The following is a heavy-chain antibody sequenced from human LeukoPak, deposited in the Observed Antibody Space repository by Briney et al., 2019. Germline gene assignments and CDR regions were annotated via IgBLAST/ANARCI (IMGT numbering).Heavy chain of an antibody. D-gene: IGHD2-2*01. CDR1: GGSISSYY. CDR3: ARDPVVVVPAAPQNYYYYGMDV. J-gene: IGHJ6*02. Sequence: PSETLSLTCTVSGGSISSYYWSWIRQPSGKGLEWIGYIYYSGSTNYNPSLKSRVTISVDTSKNQFSLKLSSVTAADTAVYYCARDPVVVVPAAPQNYYYYGMDVWGQGTTVTVSS. CDR2: IYYSGST. V-gene: IGHV4-59*12.